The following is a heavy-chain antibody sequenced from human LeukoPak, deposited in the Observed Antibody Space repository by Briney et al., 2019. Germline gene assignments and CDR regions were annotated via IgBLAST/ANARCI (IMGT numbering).Heavy chain of an antibody. V-gene: IGHV3-66*01. CDR2: IYSGGST. CDR3: AGARPSMWIDY. Sequence: GGSLRLSCAASEFSVGSNYMTWVRQAPGKGLEWVSLIYSGGSTYYADSVKGRFTISRDNSKSTLYLQMNSLRPEDTAVYYCAGARPSMWIDYWGQGTLVTVSS. CDR1: EFSVGSNY. J-gene: IGHJ4*02. D-gene: IGHD5-12*01.